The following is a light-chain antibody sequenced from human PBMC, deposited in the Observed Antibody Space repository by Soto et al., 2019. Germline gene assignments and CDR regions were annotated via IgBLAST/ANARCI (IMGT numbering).Light chain of an antibody. J-gene: IGKJ1*01. CDR1: QSIKNY. Sequence: DIQMTQSPSSMSASVGDRVTITCRASQSIKNYLNWYQQKPGKAPKLLIYAASSLQSGVPSRFRGSGSGTDFTLTITSLLPEDFATYYCQQNDISPRTFGQGTKVDIK. CDR3: QQNDISPRT. V-gene: IGKV1-39*01. CDR2: AAS.